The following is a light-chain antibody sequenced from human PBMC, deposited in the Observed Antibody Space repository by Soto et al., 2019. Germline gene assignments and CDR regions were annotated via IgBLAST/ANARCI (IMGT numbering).Light chain of an antibody. CDR3: SSYTSSSTLV. CDR1: SSDVGGYDY. CDR2: DVF. Sequence: QSALTQPASVSGSPGQSITISCTGTSSDVGGYDYVSWYQQRPGKAPKLLIYDVFNRPSGVSNRFSGSRSDNTASLTISGRQAEDEADYYCSSYTSSSTLVFGTGTKVTV. V-gene: IGLV2-14*03. J-gene: IGLJ1*01.